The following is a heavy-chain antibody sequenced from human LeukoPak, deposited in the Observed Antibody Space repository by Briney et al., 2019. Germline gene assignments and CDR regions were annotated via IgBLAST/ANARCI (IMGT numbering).Heavy chain of an antibody. CDR3: ARKWLSDAFDI. D-gene: IGHD3-22*01. J-gene: IGHJ3*02. Sequence: SETLSLTCTVSGGSISTNYWNWVRQPPGRGLEWIGLMYYSGSANYNPSLKSRVTISVDTSKNQLSLKLSSVTAADTAVYYCARKWLSDAFDIWGQGTMVTVSS. CDR2: MYYSGSA. CDR1: GGSISTNY. V-gene: IGHV4-59*01.